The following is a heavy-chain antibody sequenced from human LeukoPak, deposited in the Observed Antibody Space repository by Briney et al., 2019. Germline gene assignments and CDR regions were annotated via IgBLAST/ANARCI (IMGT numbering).Heavy chain of an antibody. J-gene: IGHJ4*02. CDR2: ISSSSSTI. CDR3: AKGSTYYDSSGQVPFDY. Sequence: GGSLRLSCAASGFTFSTYSMNWVRQAPGKGLEWVSYISSSSSTIYYADSVKGRFTISRDNAKNSLYLQMNSLRAEDTAVYYCAKGSTYYDSSGQVPFDYWGQGTLVTVSS. V-gene: IGHV3-48*01. D-gene: IGHD3-22*01. CDR1: GFTFSTYS.